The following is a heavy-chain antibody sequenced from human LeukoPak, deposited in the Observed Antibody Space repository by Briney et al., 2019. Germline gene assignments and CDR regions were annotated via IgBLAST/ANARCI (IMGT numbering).Heavy chain of an antibody. CDR2: INAVNGTT. J-gene: IGHJ4*02. D-gene: IGHD2-21*02. CDR1: GYTFTTYA. V-gene: IGHV1-3*01. Sequence: ASVKVSCRASGYTFTTYAMHWVRQAPGQGLEWMGWINAVNGTTKYSQKFQGRVTMTTDTSTSTAYMELRSLRSDDTAVYYCARACGDWVCYFDYWGQGTLVTVSS. CDR3: ARACGDWVCYFDY.